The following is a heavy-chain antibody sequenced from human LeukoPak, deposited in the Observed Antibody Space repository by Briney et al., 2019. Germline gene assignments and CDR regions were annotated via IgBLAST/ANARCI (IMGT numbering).Heavy chain of an antibody. CDR1: GGSFSGYY. CDR3: ARGVSIVATFEYHGMDV. CDR2: INHSGST. J-gene: IGHJ6*02. Sequence: PSETLSLTCAVYGGSFSGYYWSWIRQPPGKGLEWIGEINHSGSTNYNPSLKSRVTISVDTSKNQFSLKLSSVTAADTAVYYCARGVSIVATFEYHGMDVWGQGTTVTVSS. V-gene: IGHV4-34*01. D-gene: IGHD5-12*01.